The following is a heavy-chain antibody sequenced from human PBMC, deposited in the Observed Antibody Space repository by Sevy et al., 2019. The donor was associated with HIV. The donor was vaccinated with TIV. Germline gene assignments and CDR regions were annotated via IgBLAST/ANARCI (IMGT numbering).Heavy chain of an antibody. CDR3: ASSIGAEQWLVRY. D-gene: IGHD6-19*01. Sequence: ASVKVSCKASGYTFTSYAMHWVRQAPGQRLEWMGWINAGNGNTKYSQKFQGRVTITRDTSASTAYMVLSSLRSEDTAVYYCASSIGAEQWLVRYWGQGTLVTVSS. J-gene: IGHJ4*02. CDR1: GYTFTSYA. CDR2: INAGNGNT. V-gene: IGHV1-3*01.